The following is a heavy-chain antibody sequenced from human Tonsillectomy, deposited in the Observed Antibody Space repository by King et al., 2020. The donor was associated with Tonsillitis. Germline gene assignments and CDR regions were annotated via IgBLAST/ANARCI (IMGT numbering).Heavy chain of an antibody. CDR1: GYTFTTYG. CDR3: ARDGRDYDTLTGLEP. J-gene: IGHJ4*02. D-gene: IGHD3-9*01. Sequence: QLVQSGAELKKPGASVKVSCKASGYTFTTYGLSWVRQAPGQGREWMGWSSAYNGNTNYAQKFQGSVTMTRDTSTRTAYMELRSLRSDDTAVYYCARDGRDYDTLTGLEPWGQGTLVTVSS. V-gene: IGHV1-18*01. CDR2: SSAYNGNT.